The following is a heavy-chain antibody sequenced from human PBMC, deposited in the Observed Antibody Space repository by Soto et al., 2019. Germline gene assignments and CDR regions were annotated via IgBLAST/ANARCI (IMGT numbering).Heavy chain of an antibody. D-gene: IGHD6-19*01. CDR1: GGSFSGYY. J-gene: IGHJ6*02. CDR2: INHSGST. V-gene: IGHV4-34*01. Sequence: PSETLSLTCAVYGGSFSGYYWSWIRQPPGKGLEWIGEINHSGSTNYNPSLKSRVTISVDTSKNQFSLKLSSVTAADTAVYYCAGAFSSGWYYYYGMDVWGQGTTVTVSS. CDR3: AGAFSSGWYYYYGMDV.